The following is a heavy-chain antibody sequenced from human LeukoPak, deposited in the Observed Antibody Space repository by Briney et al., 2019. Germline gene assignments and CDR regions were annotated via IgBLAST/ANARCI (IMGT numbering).Heavy chain of an antibody. CDR1: GFMFKTYW. D-gene: IGHD6-19*01. J-gene: IGHJ4*02. Sequence: GGSLRLSCATSGFMFKTYWMHWVRQAPGKGLVWVSRINNDGHSINYADSVKGRFTTSRDNAKNTLFLHMNSLRAEDTGVYYCARDNLECGSVFGYRGQGTLVTVSS. CDR2: INNDGHSI. V-gene: IGHV3-74*01. CDR3: ARDNLECGSVFGY.